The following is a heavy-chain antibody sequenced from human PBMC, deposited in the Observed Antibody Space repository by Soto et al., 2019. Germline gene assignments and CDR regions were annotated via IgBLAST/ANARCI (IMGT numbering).Heavy chain of an antibody. D-gene: IGHD1-26*01. CDR1: GYTFTGYY. Sequence: GASVKVSCKASGYTFTGYYMHWVRQAPGQGLEWMGWINPNSGGTNYAQKFQGWVTMTTDTSTSTAYMELRSLRSDDTAVYYCARVVGALGHWLDPWGQGTLVTVSS. J-gene: IGHJ5*02. V-gene: IGHV1-2*04. CDR3: ARVVGALGHWLDP. CDR2: INPNSGGT.